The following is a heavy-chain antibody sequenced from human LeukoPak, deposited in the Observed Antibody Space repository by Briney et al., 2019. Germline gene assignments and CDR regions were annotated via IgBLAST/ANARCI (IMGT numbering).Heavy chain of an antibody. J-gene: IGHJ5*02. CDR3: ARKISAAGSRWFDP. V-gene: IGHV4-4*02. CDR1: GFTVSTNY. Sequence: GSLRLSCAASGFTVSTNYMSWVRQPPGKGLEWIGEIYHSGSTNYNPSLKSRVTISVDKSKNQFSLKLSSVTAADTAVYYCARKISAAGSRWFDPWGQGTLVTVSS. CDR2: IYHSGST. D-gene: IGHD6-13*01.